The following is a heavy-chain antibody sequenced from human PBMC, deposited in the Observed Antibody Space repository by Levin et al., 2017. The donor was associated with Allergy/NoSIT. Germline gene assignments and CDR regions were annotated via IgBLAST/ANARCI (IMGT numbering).Heavy chain of an antibody. CDR2: ISYDGSNK. Sequence: GGSLRLSCAASGCTFSSYAMHWVRQAPGKGLEWVAVISYDGSNKYYADSVKGRFTISRDNSKNTLYLQMNSLRAEDTAVYYCARDRGPYGSGSTDDAFDIWGQGTMVTVSS. D-gene: IGHD3-10*01. CDR3: ARDRGPYGSGSTDDAFDI. J-gene: IGHJ3*02. CDR1: GCTFSSYA. V-gene: IGHV3-30-3*01.